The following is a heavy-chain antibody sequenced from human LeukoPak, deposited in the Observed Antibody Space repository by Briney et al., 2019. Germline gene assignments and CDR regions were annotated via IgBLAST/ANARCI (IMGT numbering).Heavy chain of an antibody. J-gene: IGHJ4*02. D-gene: IGHD1-14*01. CDR2: ISNSGDGT. CDR3: AKGVSLAIPATRAFDY. Sequence: GGSLRLSCAASGFTFSTYAMSWVRQAPGKGLEWVSIISNSGDGTYYADSAKGRFTISRDNSQNTLYLQMSSLRAEDTAVYYCAKGVSLAIPATRAFDYWGQGTLVTVSS. V-gene: IGHV3-23*01. CDR1: GFTFSTYA.